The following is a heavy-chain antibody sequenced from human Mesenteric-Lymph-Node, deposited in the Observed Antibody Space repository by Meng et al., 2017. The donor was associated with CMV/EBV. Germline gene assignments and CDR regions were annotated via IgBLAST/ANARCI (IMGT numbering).Heavy chain of an antibody. J-gene: IGHJ4*02. CDR2: IKQDGSEI. V-gene: IGHV3-7*01. CDR1: GFSVDDYG. D-gene: IGHD3-9*01. Sequence: GESLKISCAASGFSVDDYGVNWVRQAPGMGLEWVANIKQDGSEIHYVDSVKGRFTISRDNAKNSLYLQMNSLIVEDTAVYFCARAIYADWLLFSHWGQGAQVTVSS. CDR3: ARAIYADWLLFSH.